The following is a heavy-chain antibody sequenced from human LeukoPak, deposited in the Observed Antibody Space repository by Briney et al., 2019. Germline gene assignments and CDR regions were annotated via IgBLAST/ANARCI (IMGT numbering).Heavy chain of an antibody. CDR2: IIPIFGTA. D-gene: IGHD2-15*01. CDR1: GGTFSSYA. Sequence: ASVKVSCKASGGTFSSYAISWVRQAPGQGLEWMGGIIPIFGTANYAQKFQGRVTITADKSTSTAYMVLSSLRSEDTAVYYCARDGPTYSYCSGGSCYPDWGQGTLVTVSS. CDR3: ARDGPTYSYCSGGSCYPD. V-gene: IGHV1-69*06. J-gene: IGHJ4*02.